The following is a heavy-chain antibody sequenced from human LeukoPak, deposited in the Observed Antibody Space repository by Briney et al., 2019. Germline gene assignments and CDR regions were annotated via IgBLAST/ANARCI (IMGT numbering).Heavy chain of an antibody. D-gene: IGHD6-19*01. CDR1: GFTFSSYA. Sequence: PGGSLRLSCAASGFTFSSYAMHWVRQAPGKGLEWVAVISYDGSNKYYADSVKGRFTISRDNPKNTLYLQMNSLRAEDTAVYYCARSHSSGWYGTQFDYWGQGTLVTVSS. CDR2: ISYDGSNK. CDR3: ARSHSSGWYGTQFDY. V-gene: IGHV3-30-3*01. J-gene: IGHJ4*02.